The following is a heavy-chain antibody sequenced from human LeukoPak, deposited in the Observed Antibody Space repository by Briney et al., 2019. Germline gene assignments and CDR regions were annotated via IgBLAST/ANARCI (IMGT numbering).Heavy chain of an antibody. CDR3: ARADFGTTHDYAGNAYFDY. J-gene: IGHJ4*02. CDR1: GASIRNTSFY. CDR2: IYSSGTT. V-gene: IGHV4-39*07. D-gene: IGHD4-23*01. Sequence: SETLSLTCAVSGASIRNTSFYWGWIRQPPGKGLQWIVSIYSSGTTYYNPSLKSRVTMSLDRSKNQFSLKLSSVAAADTAVYYCARADFGTTHDYAGNAYFDYWGQGTLVTVSS.